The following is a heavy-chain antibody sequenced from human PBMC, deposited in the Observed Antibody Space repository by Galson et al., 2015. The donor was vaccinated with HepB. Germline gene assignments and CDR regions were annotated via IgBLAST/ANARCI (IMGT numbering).Heavy chain of an antibody. Sequence: SVKVSCKVSGYTLTELSMHWVRRAPGKGLEWMGGFDPEDGETIYTQKFRGRVTMTEDTSTDTAYMELSSLRSEDTAVYYCATDPNYYSDYWGQGTLVTVSS. CDR2: FDPEDGET. J-gene: IGHJ4*02. CDR3: ATDPNYYSDY. D-gene: IGHD2-8*01. CDR1: GYTLTELS. V-gene: IGHV1-24*01.